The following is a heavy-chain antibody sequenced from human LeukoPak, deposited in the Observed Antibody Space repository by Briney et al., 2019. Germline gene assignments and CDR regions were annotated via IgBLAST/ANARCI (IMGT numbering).Heavy chain of an antibody. CDR1: GFTFSSYA. Sequence: GGSLRLSCAASGFTFSSYAMHWVRQAPGKGLEWVAVISYDGSNKYYADSVKGRFTISRDNSKNTLYLRMNSLRAEDMALYYCARGPMTAMGPFDCWGQGTLVTVSS. D-gene: IGHD5-18*01. CDR3: ARGPMTAMGPFDC. J-gene: IGHJ4*02. CDR2: ISYDGSNK. V-gene: IGHV3-30-3*01.